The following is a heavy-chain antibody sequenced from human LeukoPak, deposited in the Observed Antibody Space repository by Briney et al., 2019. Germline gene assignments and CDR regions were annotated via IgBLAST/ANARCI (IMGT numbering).Heavy chain of an antibody. CDR2: IYYSGST. CDR1: GGSISSGDYY. CDR3: ARDDSSGYHDAFDI. J-gene: IGHJ3*02. D-gene: IGHD3-22*01. Sequence: TLSLTCTVSGGSISSGDYYWSWIRQPPGKGLEWIGYIYYSGSTYYNPSLKSRVTISVDTSKNQFSLKLSSVTAADTAVYYCARDDSSGYHDAFDIWGQGTMVTVSS. V-gene: IGHV4-30-4*08.